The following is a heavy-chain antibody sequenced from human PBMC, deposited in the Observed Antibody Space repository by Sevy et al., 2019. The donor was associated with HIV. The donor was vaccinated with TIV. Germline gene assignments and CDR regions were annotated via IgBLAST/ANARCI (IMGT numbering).Heavy chain of an antibody. Sequence: GGSLRLSCAASGFTFSSYSMNWVRQAPGKGLEWVSYISSSTIYYADSVKGRFTISRDNAKNSLYLQMNSLRDEDTAVYYCARDSTRGVGAYFDYWGQGTLVTVSS. CDR2: ISSSTI. CDR3: ARDSTRGVGAYFDY. V-gene: IGHV3-48*02. J-gene: IGHJ4*02. CDR1: GFTFSSYS. D-gene: IGHD1-26*01.